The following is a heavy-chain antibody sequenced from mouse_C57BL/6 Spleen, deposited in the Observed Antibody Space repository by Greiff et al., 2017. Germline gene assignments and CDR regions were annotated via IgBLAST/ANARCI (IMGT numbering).Heavy chain of an antibody. CDR2: IHPNSGST. V-gene: IGHV1-64*01. CDR1: GYTFTSYW. J-gene: IGHJ4*01. D-gene: IGHD1-1*01. CDR3: ARIITTVVEGDAMDY. Sequence: QVQLQQPGAELVKPGASVKLSCKASGYTFTSYWMHWVKQRPGQGLEWIGMIHPNSGSTNYNEKFKSKATLTVDKSSSTAYMQLSSLTSEDSAVYYCARIITTVVEGDAMDYWGQGTSVTVSS.